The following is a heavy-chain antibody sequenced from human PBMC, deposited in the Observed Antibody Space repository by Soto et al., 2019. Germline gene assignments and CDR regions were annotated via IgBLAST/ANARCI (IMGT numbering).Heavy chain of an antibody. J-gene: IGHJ2*01. V-gene: IGHV4-4*07. D-gene: IGHD3-9*01. CDR1: GVSITPYF. CDR2: IYASGRT. CDR3: ARHFDVDPSLDQYYFDL. Sequence: QVQLQESGPGLVKPSETLSLTCTVSGVSITPYFWSWIRQPAGKAPEWVGHIYASGRTTYNPSLQRRVTLFVSQTQVSLRLTSVTAADTAVYYCARHFDVDPSLDQYYFDLWGRGALVTVSS.